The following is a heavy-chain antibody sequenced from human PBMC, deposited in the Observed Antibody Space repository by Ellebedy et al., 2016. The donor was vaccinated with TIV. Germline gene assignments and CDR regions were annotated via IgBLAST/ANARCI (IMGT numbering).Heavy chain of an antibody. CDR1: GGSIRSSSHY. V-gene: IGHV4-39*07. J-gene: IGHJ5*02. Sequence: MPSETLSLTCTVSGGSIRSSSHYWGWIRQPPGKGLEWIGSIHYSGSAYYNPSLKSRVTVSVDTSKNQFSLNLSSVTAADTAVYYCARDPALPRGRFDTWGQGTLVTVSS. CDR3: ARDPALPRGRFDT. CDR2: IHYSGSA.